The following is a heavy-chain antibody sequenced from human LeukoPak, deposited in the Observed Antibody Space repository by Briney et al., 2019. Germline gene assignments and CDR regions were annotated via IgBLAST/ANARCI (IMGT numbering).Heavy chain of an antibody. CDR1: GYTFTSYA. CDR2: INAGNGNT. CDR3: ARDFDGSYQIDY. D-gene: IGHD1-26*01. Sequence: ASVKVSCKASGYTFTSYAMHWVRQAPGQRLEWMGWINAGNGNTKYSQEFQGRVTITRDTSASTAYMELSSLRSEDMAVYYCARDFDGSYQIDYWGQGTLVTVSS. V-gene: IGHV1-3*03. J-gene: IGHJ4*02.